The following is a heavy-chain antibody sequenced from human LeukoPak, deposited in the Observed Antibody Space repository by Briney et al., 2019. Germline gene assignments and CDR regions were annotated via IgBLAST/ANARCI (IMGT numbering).Heavy chain of an antibody. CDR3: AKDRIAAAGTGYFDY. CDR2: IRYDGSNK. J-gene: IGHJ4*02. V-gene: IGHV3-30*02. D-gene: IGHD6-13*01. Sequence: GGSLRLSCAASGFTFSGYGMHWVRQVPGKGLEWVAFIRYDGSNKYYADSVKGRFTISRDNSKNTLYLQMNSLRAEDTAVYYCAKDRIAAAGTGYFDYWGQGTLVTVSS. CDR1: GFTFSGYG.